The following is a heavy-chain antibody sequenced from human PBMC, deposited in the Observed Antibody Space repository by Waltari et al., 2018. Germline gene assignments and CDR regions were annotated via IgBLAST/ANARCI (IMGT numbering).Heavy chain of an antibody. CDR1: GGSISSSSYY. J-gene: IGHJ3*02. Sequence: QLQLQESGPGLVKPSETLSLTCTVSGGSISSSSYYWGWIRQPPGKVLRWIGSCYYSGSTYYNPSRKSRVTISVDTSKNQFPLKLSSVPAADTAVYYCYYEAFDIWGQGTMVTVSS. D-gene: IGHD1-26*01. V-gene: IGHV4-39*07. CDR3: YYEAFDI. CDR2: CYYSGST.